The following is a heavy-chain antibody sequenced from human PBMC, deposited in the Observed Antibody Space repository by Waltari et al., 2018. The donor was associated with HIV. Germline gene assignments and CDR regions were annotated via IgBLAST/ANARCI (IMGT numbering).Heavy chain of an antibody. J-gene: IGHJ6*02. V-gene: IGHV3-7*01. CDR1: GFTFSTYW. Sequence: EVQLVESGGGLVQPGGSLRLSCAASGFTFSTYWMTWVRQAPGKGLEGLANIKQDGREKYYADSVKGRFTVSRDNNKKSLYLQMSSLRAEDTAVYYCARDLKDYDFWSPVDVWGQGTTVTVSS. CDR2: IKQDGREK. D-gene: IGHD3-3*01. CDR3: ARDLKDYDFWSPVDV.